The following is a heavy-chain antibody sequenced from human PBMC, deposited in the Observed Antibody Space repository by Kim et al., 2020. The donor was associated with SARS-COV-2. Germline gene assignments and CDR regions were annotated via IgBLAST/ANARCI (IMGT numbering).Heavy chain of an antibody. CDR1: GFTFSSYS. CDR3: ARGEEDEDDYVWGSYRISRISLRYYGMDV. V-gene: IGHV3-21*01. D-gene: IGHD3-16*02. J-gene: IGHJ6*02. CDR2: ISSSSSYI. Sequence: GGSLRLSCAASGFTFSSYSMNWVRQAPGKGLEWVSSISSSSSYIYYADSVKGRFTISRDNAKNSLYLQMNSLRAEDTAVYYCARGEEDEDDYVWGSYRISRISLRYYGMDVWGQGTTVTVSS.